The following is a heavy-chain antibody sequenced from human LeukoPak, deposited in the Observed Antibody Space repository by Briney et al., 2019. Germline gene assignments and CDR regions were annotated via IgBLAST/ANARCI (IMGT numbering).Heavy chain of an antibody. CDR3: ARDSSSYGLPIPDLH. CDR1: GFTFSSYS. CDR2: ISSSSSYI. D-gene: IGHD5-18*01. Sequence: GGSLRLSCAASGFTFSSYSMNWVRQAPGKGLEWVSSISSSSSYIYYADSVKGRFTISRDNAKNSLYLQMNSLRAEDTAVYYCARDSSSYGLPIPDLHWGQGTLVTVSS. J-gene: IGHJ4*02. V-gene: IGHV3-21*01.